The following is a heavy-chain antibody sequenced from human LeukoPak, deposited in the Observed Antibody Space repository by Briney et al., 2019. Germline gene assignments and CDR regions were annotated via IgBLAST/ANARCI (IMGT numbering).Heavy chain of an antibody. Sequence: SEALSLTCTVSGYSINRGYYWDWIRQPPGKGLEWIGSIYHSGSTYYNPSLKGRVTISVDTSKNQFSLNLSSVTAADTAIYYCTRQYSVSSTDYWGQGTLVTVSS. CDR2: IYHSGST. D-gene: IGHD6-6*01. J-gene: IGHJ4*02. V-gene: IGHV4-38-2*02. CDR1: GYSINRGYY. CDR3: TRQYSVSSTDY.